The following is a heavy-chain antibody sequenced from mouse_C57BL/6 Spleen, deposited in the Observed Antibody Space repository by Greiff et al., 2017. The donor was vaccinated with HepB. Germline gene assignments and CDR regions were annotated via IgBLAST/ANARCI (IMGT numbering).Heavy chain of an antibody. CDR3: ARPLYDYAWFAY. D-gene: IGHD2-4*01. J-gene: IGHJ3*01. CDR1: GFTFSDYG. Sequence: EVQLVESGGGLVKPGGSLKLSCAASGFTFSDYGMHWVRQAPEKGLEWVAYISSGSSTIYYADTVKGRFTISRDNAKNNLFLQMTSLRSEDTAMYYCARPLYDYAWFAYWGQGTLVTVSA. CDR2: ISSGSSTI. V-gene: IGHV5-17*01.